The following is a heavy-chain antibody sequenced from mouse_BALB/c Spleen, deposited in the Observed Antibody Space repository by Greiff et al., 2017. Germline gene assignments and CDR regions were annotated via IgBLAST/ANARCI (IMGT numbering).Heavy chain of an antibody. D-gene: IGHD2-14*01. J-gene: IGHJ4*01. CDR1: GFTFSSYG. CDR3: AREDYRYSYAMDY. Sequence: EVKVVESGGGLVQPGGSLKLSCAASGFTFSSYGMSWVRQTPDKRLELVATINSNGGSTYYPDSVKGRFTISRDNAKNTLYLQMSSLKSEDTAMYYCAREDYRYSYAMDYWGQGTSVTVSS. CDR2: INSNGGST. V-gene: IGHV5-6-3*01.